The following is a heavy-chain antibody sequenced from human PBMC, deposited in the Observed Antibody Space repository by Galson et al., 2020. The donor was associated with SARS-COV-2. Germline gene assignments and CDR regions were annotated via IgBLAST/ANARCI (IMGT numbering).Heavy chain of an antibody. V-gene: IGHV4-4*02. J-gene: IGHJ5*02. D-gene: IGHD6-25*01. CDR1: GDSISSNYW. CDR2: IYHRGNT. CDR3: ARCDTLQRRDPIYL. Sequence: SETLSLTCAVSGDSISSNYWWNWVRQPPGKGLEWIGKIYHRGNTNQNPSLESRVTILIDESRNQFSLKLNSVTAADTAVYYCARCDTLQRRDPIYLWGQGTLVTVSS.